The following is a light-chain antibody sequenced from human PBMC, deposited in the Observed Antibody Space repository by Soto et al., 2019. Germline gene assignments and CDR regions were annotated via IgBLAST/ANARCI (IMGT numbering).Light chain of an antibody. CDR2: GNS. CDR3: QSYDSSLSGYV. J-gene: IGLJ1*01. V-gene: IGLV1-40*01. Sequence: LTQPPSVSGAPGQRVTISCTGSSSNIGAGYDVHWYQQLPGTAPKILIYGNSNRPSGVPDRFSGSKSGTSASLAITGLQAEDEADYYCQSYDSSLSGYVFGTGTKVTVL. CDR1: SSNIGAGYD.